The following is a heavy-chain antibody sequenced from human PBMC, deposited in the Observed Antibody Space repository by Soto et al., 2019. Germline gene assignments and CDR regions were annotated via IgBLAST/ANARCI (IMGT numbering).Heavy chain of an antibody. CDR1: GGSISRGGYY. V-gene: IGHV4-31*03. CDR2: IYYSGST. Sequence: PSETRSLTCTVSGGSISRGGYYWSWIRQHPGKGLEWIGYIYYSGSTYYSPSLKSRVTISVDTSKNQFSLKLSSVTAADTAVYYCARAGSSSLFDPWGQGTLVTVSS. CDR3: ARAGSSSLFDP. D-gene: IGHD6-6*01. J-gene: IGHJ5*02.